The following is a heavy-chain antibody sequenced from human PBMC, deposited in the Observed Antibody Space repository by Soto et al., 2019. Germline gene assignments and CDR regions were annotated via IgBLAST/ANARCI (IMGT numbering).Heavy chain of an antibody. D-gene: IGHD2-21*01. V-gene: IGHV3-21*01. CDR2: ISSSSSYI. Sequence: EVQLGESGGGLVKPGGSLRLACAAAGFTFSSYSMNWVRQAPGQGLEWASSISSSSSYIYYADSVKGRFTISRDNAKNSLYLQMNSLRAEDTAVYYCARVERAYCGGDCYDYWGQGTLVTGSS. J-gene: IGHJ4*02. CDR1: GFTFSSYS. CDR3: ARVERAYCGGDCYDY.